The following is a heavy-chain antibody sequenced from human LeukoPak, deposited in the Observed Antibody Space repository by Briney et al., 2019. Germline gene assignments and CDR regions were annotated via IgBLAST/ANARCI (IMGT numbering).Heavy chain of an antibody. CDR2: INWDGGST. CDR3: ARGTLKAAATDFDY. D-gene: IGHD6-13*01. Sequence: GGSLRLSCAASGFTFDDYGMGWVRHAPGKGLEWVSGINWDGGSTGYADSLKGRFTISRDNAKNSLYLQMNSLRAEDTALYYCARGTLKAAATDFDYWGQGTLVTVSS. V-gene: IGHV3-20*04. CDR1: GFTFDDYG. J-gene: IGHJ4*02.